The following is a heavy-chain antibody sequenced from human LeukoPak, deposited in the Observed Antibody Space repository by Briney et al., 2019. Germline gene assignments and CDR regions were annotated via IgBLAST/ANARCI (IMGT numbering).Heavy chain of an antibody. Sequence: PSETLSLTCTVSGVSVSDGNYYWSWIRQPPGKGLEWIGYMFYAESTKYDPSLNSRVTISVDRSKNQVSLNLTSATAADTAVYYCASTSNTWLGLPYFDSWGQGTLVTVSA. D-gene: IGHD3-10*01. CDR3: ASTSNTWLGLPYFDS. CDR2: MFYAEST. V-gene: IGHV4-61*01. J-gene: IGHJ4*02. CDR1: GVSVSDGNYY.